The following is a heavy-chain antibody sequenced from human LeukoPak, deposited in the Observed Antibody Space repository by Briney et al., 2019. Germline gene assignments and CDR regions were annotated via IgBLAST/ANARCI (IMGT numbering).Heavy chain of an antibody. J-gene: IGHJ5*02. V-gene: IGHV1-69*13. CDR1: GGTFSSYA. D-gene: IGHD5-18*01. Sequence: GASVKVSCKASGGTFSSYAISWVRQAPGQGLEWMGGIIPIFGTANYAQKFQGRVTITADESTSTAYMELSSLRSEDTAVYYCARVGYSYGSNWFDPWGQGTLVTVSS. CDR2: IIPIFGTA. CDR3: ARVGYSYGSNWFDP.